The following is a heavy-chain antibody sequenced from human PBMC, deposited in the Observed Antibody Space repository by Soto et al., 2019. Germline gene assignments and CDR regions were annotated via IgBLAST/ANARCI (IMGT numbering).Heavy chain of an antibody. D-gene: IGHD2-2*01. CDR1: GYTFTSYA. J-gene: IGHJ3*02. Sequence: QVQLVQSGAEVKKPGASVKVSCKASGYTFTSYAMHWLRQAPGQSLAWMGWSNAGNGNTKYSQKFQGRVTITRDTSASTVYMELSSLRSEDTAVYCWAIDAVPAREDAFDIWGQGTMVTVSS. V-gene: IGHV1-3*01. CDR2: SNAGNGNT. CDR3: AIDAVPAREDAFDI.